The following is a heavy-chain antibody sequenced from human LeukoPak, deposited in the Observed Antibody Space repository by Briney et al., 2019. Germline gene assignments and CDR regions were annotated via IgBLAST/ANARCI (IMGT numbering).Heavy chain of an antibody. Sequence: PGGSLRLSCAASGVTLSSYAMSWVRQAPGKGLEWVSAISGPGGSWDYADSVKGRFTISRDNSKNTLFLQMNSLRAEDTAIYYCAKKVGLVSAPLYYFDVWGQGTLVTVSS. CDR1: GVTLSSYA. V-gene: IGHV3-23*01. CDR2: ISGPGGSW. D-gene: IGHD5/OR15-5a*01. J-gene: IGHJ4*02. CDR3: AKKVGLVSAPLYYFDV.